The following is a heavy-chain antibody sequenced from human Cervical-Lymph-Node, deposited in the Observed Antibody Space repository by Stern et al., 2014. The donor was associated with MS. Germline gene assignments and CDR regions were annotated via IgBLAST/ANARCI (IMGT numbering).Heavy chain of an antibody. CDR1: GGSFSSID. CDR2: IIPLFGPT. CDR3: VRDQGGIAAS. Sequence: VPLVESGAEVKKPGSSVKVSCKAFGGSFSSIDISWVRQAPGQGLEWLGGIIPLFGPTNYAQKFQGRVTIVADESTSTVNMELSSLRSEDTAVYFCVRDQGGIAASWGQGTLVIVSS. V-gene: IGHV1-69*01. J-gene: IGHJ4*02. D-gene: IGHD6-13*01.